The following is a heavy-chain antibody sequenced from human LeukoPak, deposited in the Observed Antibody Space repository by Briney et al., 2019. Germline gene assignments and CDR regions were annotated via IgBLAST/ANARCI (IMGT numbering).Heavy chain of an antibody. CDR2: IGGSGDST. D-gene: IGHD3-22*01. J-gene: IGHJ4*02. CDR1: GFTFSTYA. CDR3: AKDNYYDSSGYYAFDY. V-gene: IGHV3-23*01. Sequence: GGSLRLSCAASGFTFSTYAMSWVRQAPGKGLEWVSAIGGSGDSTYYADSVKGRFTISRDNSKNTLYLQMNSLRAEDTAVYYCAKDNYYDSSGYYAFDYWGQGTLVTVSS.